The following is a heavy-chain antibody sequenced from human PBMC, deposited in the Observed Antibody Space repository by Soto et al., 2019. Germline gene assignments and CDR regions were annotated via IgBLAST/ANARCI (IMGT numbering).Heavy chain of an antibody. CDR2: ISAYNGNT. J-gene: IGHJ4*02. CDR1: GYTFTSYG. V-gene: IGHV1-18*04. Sequence: ASVKVSCKASGYTFTSYGISWVRQAPGQGLEWMGWISAYNGNTNYAQKLRGRVTMTTDTSTSTAYMELRSLRSDDTAVYYCARVRGAEYSSSWYVRGDSNPHFDYWGQGTLVTISS. D-gene: IGHD6-13*01. CDR3: ARVRGAEYSSSWYVRGDSNPHFDY.